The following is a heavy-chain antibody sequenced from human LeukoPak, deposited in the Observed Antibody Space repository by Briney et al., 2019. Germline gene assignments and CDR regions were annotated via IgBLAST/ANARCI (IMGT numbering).Heavy chain of an antibody. CDR3: AIFMVRGVIGYDY. J-gene: IGHJ4*02. V-gene: IGHV1-2*02. D-gene: IGHD3-10*01. Sequence: ASVKVSCKASGYTFTGYYMHWVRQAPGQGLEWMGWINPNSGGTNYAQKFQGRVTMTRDTSISTAYMELSRLRSDDTAVYYCAIFMVRGVIGYDYWGQGTLVTVSS. CDR2: INPNSGGT. CDR1: GYTFTGYY.